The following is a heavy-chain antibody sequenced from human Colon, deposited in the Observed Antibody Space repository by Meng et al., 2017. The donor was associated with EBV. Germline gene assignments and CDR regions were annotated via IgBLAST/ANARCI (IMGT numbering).Heavy chain of an antibody. J-gene: IGHJ4*02. V-gene: IGHV4-34*01. Sequence: VLFQQLGAGLLKPSETLSLTCTVNGGSFSGYVWSWVRQPPGKGMEWIGEVSHPGSANYNPSLKSRVTISVDASEKQFSLRLTSVTAADSAVYYCARVPTTGYKDHWGQGTLVTVSS. CDR2: VSHPGSA. CDR1: GGSFSGYV. D-gene: IGHD3-9*01. CDR3: ARVPTTGYKDH.